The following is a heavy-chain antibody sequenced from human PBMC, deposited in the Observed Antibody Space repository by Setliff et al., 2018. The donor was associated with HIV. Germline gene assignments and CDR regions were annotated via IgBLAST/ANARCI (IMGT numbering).Heavy chain of an antibody. V-gene: IGHV3-30*18. D-gene: IGHD5-12*01. CDR3: AKEGEWQRSRGYMDV. CDR2: ISYDGTNT. Sequence: GGSLRLSCAASGFTFSRSGMHWVRQAPGKGLDWVSLISYDGTNTYYADSVKGRFTISRDNSKNTLYLQMKSLRAEDTAVYYCAKEGEWQRSRGYMDVWGKGTTVTVSS. J-gene: IGHJ6*03. CDR1: GFTFSRSG.